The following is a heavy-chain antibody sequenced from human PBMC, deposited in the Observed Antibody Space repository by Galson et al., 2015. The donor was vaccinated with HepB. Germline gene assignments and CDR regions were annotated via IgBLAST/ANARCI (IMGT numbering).Heavy chain of an antibody. V-gene: IGHV5-10-1*01. CDR2: IDPSDSYT. J-gene: IGHJ3*02. CDR1: GYSFTSYW. CDR3: AGDTGLSSWYVLNAFDI. D-gene: IGHD6-13*01. Sequence: QSGAEVKKPGESLRISCKGSGYSFTSYWISWVRQMPGKGLEWMGRIDPSDSYTNYSPSFQGHVTISADKSISTAYLQWSSLKASDTAMYYCAGDTGLSSWYVLNAFDIWGQGTMVTVSS.